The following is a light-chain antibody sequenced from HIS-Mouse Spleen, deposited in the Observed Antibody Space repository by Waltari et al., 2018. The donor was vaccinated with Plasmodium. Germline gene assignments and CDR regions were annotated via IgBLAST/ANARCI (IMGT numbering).Light chain of an antibody. V-gene: IGLV2-23*01. CDR1: SSDVGSYKL. J-gene: IGLJ1*01. CDR3: CSYAGSSTYV. Sequence: QSALTQPASVSGSPGQSITISCTGTSSDVGSYKLVSWYQQHPGKAPKRMIYEGSKLPSGVSNRFSGSKSGNTASLTISGLQAEDEADYYCCSYAGSSTYVFGTGTKVTVL. CDR2: EGS.